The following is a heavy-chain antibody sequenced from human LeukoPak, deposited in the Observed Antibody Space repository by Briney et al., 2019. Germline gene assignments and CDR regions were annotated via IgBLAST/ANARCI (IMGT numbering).Heavy chain of an antibody. D-gene: IGHD3-16*01. CDR3: AKDESTGGFAPGYFYGMGV. CDR1: GFRFDDYG. J-gene: IGHJ6*02. CDR2: ISWSGTTT. V-gene: IGHV3-9*01. Sequence: GGSLRLSCVVSGFRFDDYGMHRVRQAPGKGLEWVSGISWSGTTTGYADSVKGRFTISRDSAKNSLYLQMDSLRVEDTALYYCAKDESTGGFAPGYFYGMGVWGQGTTVTVSS.